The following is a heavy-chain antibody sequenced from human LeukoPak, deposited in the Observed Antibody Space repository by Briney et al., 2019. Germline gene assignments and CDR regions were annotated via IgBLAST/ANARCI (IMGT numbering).Heavy chain of an antibody. D-gene: IGHD2-2*01. Sequence: PGGSLRLSCAASGFTFSSYGMHWVRQAPGKGLEWVAFIRYDGSNKYYADSVKGRFTISRDNSKNTLYLQMNSLRAEDTAVYYCAKKGGRYCSSTSCYVGYWGQGTLVTVSS. CDR3: AKKGGRYCSSTSCYVGY. CDR1: GFTFSSYG. CDR2: IRYDGSNK. J-gene: IGHJ4*02. V-gene: IGHV3-30*02.